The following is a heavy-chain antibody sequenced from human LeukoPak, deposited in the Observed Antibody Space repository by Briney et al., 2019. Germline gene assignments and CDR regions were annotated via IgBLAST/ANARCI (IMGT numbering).Heavy chain of an antibody. Sequence: SGGSLRLSCAASGFTFSSYAMHWVRQAPGKGLEYVSAISSNGGSTYYANSVKGRFTISRDNSKNTLYLQMGSLRAEDMAVYYCARDLGRSSWNYREPFGYWGQGTLDTVSS. CDR3: ARDLGRSSWNYREPFGY. V-gene: IGHV3-64*01. J-gene: IGHJ4*02. D-gene: IGHD1-7*01. CDR1: GFTFSSYA. CDR2: ISSNGGST.